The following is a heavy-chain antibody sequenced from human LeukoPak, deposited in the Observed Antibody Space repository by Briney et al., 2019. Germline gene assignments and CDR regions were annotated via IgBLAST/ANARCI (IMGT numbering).Heavy chain of an antibody. J-gene: IGHJ4*02. CDR1: GLPFSSYG. V-gene: IGHV3-30*02. CDR2: IRYEGRDK. D-gene: IGHD3-10*01. CDR3: AKDPSGAGYY. Sequence: GRSLRLSCAASGLPFSSYGMQWVRQAPGEGVEWVAFIRYEGRDKYYVDCVKGRFTISRDNSKNTVDLQMNSLRVEDTAVYYCAKDPSGAGYYWSQGTLVTVAS.